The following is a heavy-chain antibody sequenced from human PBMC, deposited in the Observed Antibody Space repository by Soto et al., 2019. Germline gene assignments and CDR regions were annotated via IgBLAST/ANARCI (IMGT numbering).Heavy chain of an antibody. Sequence: SETLSLTCTFSCGSIRSGGYYWSWVRQHPGKGLEWIGYIYYSGSTYYNPPLKSRVTISVDTSKNQFSLKLSSVTAADTAVYYWARDTFHYYYYGMDVWGQGTTVTVSS. D-gene: IGHD3-16*01. CDR1: CGSIRSGGYY. CDR2: IYYSGST. CDR3: ARDTFHYYYYGMDV. J-gene: IGHJ6*02. V-gene: IGHV4-31*03.